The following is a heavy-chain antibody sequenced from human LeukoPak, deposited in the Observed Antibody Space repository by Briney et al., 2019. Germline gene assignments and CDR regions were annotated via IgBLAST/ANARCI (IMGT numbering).Heavy chain of an antibody. Sequence: SETLSLTCTVSGGSLSSSSTSYWGWIRQPPGKGLEWIGSMNYGGTSHYNPSLKSRVTISVDTSKNQFSLKLSSVTAADTAVYYCARDGRTAPLPNQNWFDPWGQGTLVTVSS. CDR3: ARDGRTAPLPNQNWFDP. CDR2: MNYGGTS. J-gene: IGHJ5*02. D-gene: IGHD1-14*01. CDR1: GGSLSSSSTSY. V-gene: IGHV4-39*07.